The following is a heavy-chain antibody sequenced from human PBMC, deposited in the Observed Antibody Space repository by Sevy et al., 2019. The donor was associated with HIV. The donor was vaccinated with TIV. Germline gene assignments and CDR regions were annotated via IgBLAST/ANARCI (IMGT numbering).Heavy chain of an antibody. Sequence: ASVKVSCKASGGTFSSYAISWVRQAPGQGLEWMGGIIPIFGTANYAQKFQGRVTITADESRGTAYMELGSLRSEDTAVYYCARGARGYSGYDSYYFDYWGQGTLVTVSS. V-gene: IGHV1-69*13. CDR3: ARGARGYSGYDSYYFDY. J-gene: IGHJ4*02. CDR2: IIPIFGTA. D-gene: IGHD5-12*01. CDR1: GGTFSSYA.